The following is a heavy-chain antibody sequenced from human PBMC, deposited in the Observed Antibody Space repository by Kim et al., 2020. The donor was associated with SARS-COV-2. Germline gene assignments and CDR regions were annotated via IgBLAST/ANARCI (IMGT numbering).Heavy chain of an antibody. J-gene: IGHJ6*02. CDR1: GFTFSSCG. Sequence: GGSLRLSCAASGFTFSSCGMHWVRQAPGKGLEWVAVISYDGSNKYYADSVKGRFTISRDNSKNTLYLQMNSLRAEDTAVYYCAKESCCSGGSCYLPYYYYYGMDVWGQGTTVTVSS. D-gene: IGHD2-15*01. V-gene: IGHV3-30*18. CDR2: ISYDGSNK. CDR3: AKESCCSGGSCYLPYYYYYGMDV.